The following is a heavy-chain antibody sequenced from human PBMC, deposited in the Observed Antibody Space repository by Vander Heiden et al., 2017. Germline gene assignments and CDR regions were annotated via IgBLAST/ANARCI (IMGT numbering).Heavy chain of an antibody. V-gene: IGHV3-53*01. J-gene: IGHJ3*02. CDR3: ASVETHSSGYFDAFDI. D-gene: IGHD3-22*01. CDR2: IYSGGST. Sequence: EVQLVESGGGLIQPGGSLRLSCAASGFTVSSNYMSWVRQAPGKGLEWVSVIYSGGSTYYADSVKGRFTISRDNSKNTLYLQMNSLRAEDTAVYYCASVETHSSGYFDAFDIWGQGTMVTVS. CDR1: GFTVSSNY.